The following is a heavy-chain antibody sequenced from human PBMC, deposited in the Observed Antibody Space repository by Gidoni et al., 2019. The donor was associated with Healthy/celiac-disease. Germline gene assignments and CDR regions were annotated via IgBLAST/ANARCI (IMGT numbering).Heavy chain of an antibody. J-gene: IGHJ3*02. CDR2: IIPIFGTA. CDR3: ARDKYDYVWGSYRSAFDI. V-gene: IGHV1-69*01. Sequence: QVQLVQSGAEVKKPGSSVKVSCKASGGTFSSYAISWVRQAPGQGLEWMGGIIPIFGTANYAQKFQGRVTITADESTSTAYMELSSLRSEDTAVYYCARDKYDYVWGSYRSAFDIWGQGTMVTVSS. D-gene: IGHD3-16*02. CDR1: GGTFSSYA.